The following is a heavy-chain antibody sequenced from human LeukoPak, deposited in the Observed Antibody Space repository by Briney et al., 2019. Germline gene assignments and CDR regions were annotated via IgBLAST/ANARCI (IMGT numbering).Heavy chain of an antibody. Sequence: MSSETLSLTCTVSGDAIIDDSWSWIRQPPGKGLEWIGYIYEGGSANYNPSLRSRVTISLDTSKNQFSLKLTSVTAADTAVYYCARGGSGWLWAFDIWGQGTMVTVSS. V-gene: IGHV4-59*01. J-gene: IGHJ3*02. CDR3: ARGGSGWLWAFDI. D-gene: IGHD6-19*01. CDR1: GDAIIDDS. CDR2: IYEGGSA.